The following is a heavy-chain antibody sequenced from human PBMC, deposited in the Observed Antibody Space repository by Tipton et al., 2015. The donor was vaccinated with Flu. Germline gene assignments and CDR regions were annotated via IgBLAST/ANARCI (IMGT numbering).Heavy chain of an antibody. D-gene: IGHD4-23*01. CDR2: FYPGDSGA. CDR1: GYTFTNYW. V-gene: IGHV5-51*01. CDR3: ARQIYYDGTSLRGLDV. J-gene: IGHJ6*02. Sequence: QLVQSGAEVKQPGESLKISCKASGYTFTNYWIGWVRQMPGRGLEWMGIFYPGDSGARYSPSLQGQVTISADKSSRTAFLQWSSLKASDSAIYYCARQIYYDGTSLRGLDVWGQGTTVSVSS.